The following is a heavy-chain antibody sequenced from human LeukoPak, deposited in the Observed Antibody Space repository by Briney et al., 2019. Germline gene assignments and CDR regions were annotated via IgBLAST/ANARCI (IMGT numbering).Heavy chain of an antibody. V-gene: IGHV1-18*01. CDR2: ISAYNGNT. D-gene: IGHD6-6*01. J-gene: IGHJ6*03. CDR3: ARDPGIAARPGYYYYYMDV. CDR1: GYTFTSYG. Sequence: GASVKVSCKASGYTFTSYGISWVRQAPGQGLEWMGWISAYNGNTNYAQKLQGRVTMTTDTSTSTAYMELRSLRSDDTAVYYCARDPGIAARPGYYYYYMDVWGKGTTVTVSS.